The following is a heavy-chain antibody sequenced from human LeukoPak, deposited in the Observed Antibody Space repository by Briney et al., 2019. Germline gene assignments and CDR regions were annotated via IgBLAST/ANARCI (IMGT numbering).Heavy chain of an antibody. CDR3: ARHFYSGSYVDY. Sequence: SETLSLTCAVYGGSFSGYYWSWLRQPPGKGLEWIGEINHSGSTNYNPSLKSRVTISVDTSKNQFSLKLSSVTAADTAVYYCARHFYSGSYVDYWGQGTLVTVSS. J-gene: IGHJ4*02. CDR2: INHSGST. V-gene: IGHV4-34*01. CDR1: GGSFSGYY. D-gene: IGHD1-26*01.